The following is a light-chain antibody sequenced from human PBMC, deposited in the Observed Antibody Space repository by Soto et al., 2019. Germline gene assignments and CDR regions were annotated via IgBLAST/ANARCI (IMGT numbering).Light chain of an antibody. CDR1: SSDVSGYNY. CDR3: SSYTSSSTLPYV. J-gene: IGLJ1*01. Sequence: QSALTQPASVSGSPGQSITISCTGTSSDVSGYNYVSWYQQHPGKAPKLMIYDVGNRPSGVSNRFSGSKSGNTASLTISGLQAEDEADYYCSSYTSSSTLPYVFGTGTKLTVL. CDR2: DVG. V-gene: IGLV2-14*01.